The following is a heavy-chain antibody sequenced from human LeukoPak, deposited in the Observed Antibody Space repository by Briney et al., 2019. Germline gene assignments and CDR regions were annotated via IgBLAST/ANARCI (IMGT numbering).Heavy chain of an antibody. CDR3: ARFHSGPSGWYVLWYFDL. J-gene: IGHJ2*01. D-gene: IGHD6-19*01. Sequence: KPSETLSLTCTVSGGSFSSYYWSWIRQPPGKGLEWSGYIYKSENTKYNSSLMSRVTMSVDTSKNRVFLKLSSVTAADPAVYYCARFHSGPSGWYVLWYFDLWGRGTLVTVSS. V-gene: IGHV4-4*09. CDR2: IYKSENT. CDR1: GGSFSSYY.